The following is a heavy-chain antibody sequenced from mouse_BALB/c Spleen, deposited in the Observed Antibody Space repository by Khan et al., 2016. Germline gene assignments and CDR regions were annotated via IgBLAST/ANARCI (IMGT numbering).Heavy chain of an antibody. CDR3: ARRRIYDGYYDAMDY. J-gene: IGHJ4*01. CDR1: GYTFTNYG. CDR2: INTYTGEP. Sequence: QIQLVQSGPELKKPGETVKISCKASGYTFTNYGMNWVKQAPGKGLKWMGWINTYTGEPTYADDFKGRFAFSLETSASTAYLQINNLKNEDTATYGCARRRIYDGYYDAMDYWGQGTSVTVSS. V-gene: IGHV9-3-1*01. D-gene: IGHD2-3*01.